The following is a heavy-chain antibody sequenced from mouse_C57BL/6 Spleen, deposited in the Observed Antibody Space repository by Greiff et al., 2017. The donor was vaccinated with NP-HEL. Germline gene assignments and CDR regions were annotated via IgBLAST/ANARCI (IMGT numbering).Heavy chain of an antibody. CDR2: IDPSDSYT. CDR3: ARINYGSSYYSDY. Sequence: VQLQQPGAELVMPGASVKLSCKASGYTFTSYWMHWVKQRPGQGLEWIGEIDPSDSYTNYNQKFKGKSTLTVDKSSSTAYMQLSSLTAEDSAVYYCARINYGSSYYSDYWGQGTTLTVSS. V-gene: IGHV1-69*01. CDR1: GYTFTSYW. J-gene: IGHJ2*01. D-gene: IGHD1-1*01.